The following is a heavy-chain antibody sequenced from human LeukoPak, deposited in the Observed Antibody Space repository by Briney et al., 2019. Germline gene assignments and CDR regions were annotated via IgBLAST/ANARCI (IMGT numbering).Heavy chain of an antibody. V-gene: IGHV3-48*03. Sequence: GGSLRLSCAASGFTSSNYWMSWVRQAPGKGLEWVSYISSSGSTIYYADSVKGRFTISRDNAKNSLYLQMNSLRAEDTAVYYCAELGITMIGGVWGKGTTVTISS. D-gene: IGHD3-10*02. CDR3: AELGITMIGGV. CDR1: GFTSSNYW. J-gene: IGHJ6*04. CDR2: ISSSGSTI.